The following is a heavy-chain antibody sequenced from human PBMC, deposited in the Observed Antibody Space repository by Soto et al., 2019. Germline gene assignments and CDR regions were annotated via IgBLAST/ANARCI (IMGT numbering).Heavy chain of an antibody. CDR2: NYYSGGT. D-gene: IGHD1-7*01. CDR1: GGSISSYY. J-gene: IGHJ4*02. CDR3: ARDQGGWNSPDFDY. V-gene: IGHV4-59*01. Sequence: QVQLQESGPGLGKPSETLSLTCTVSGGSISSYYWSWIRQPPGKGLEWIGYNYYSGGTNYNPSLNSRVTISVDPSKHQFSLKLSAVTAADTAVYYCARDQGGWNSPDFDYWCQETLVTVSS.